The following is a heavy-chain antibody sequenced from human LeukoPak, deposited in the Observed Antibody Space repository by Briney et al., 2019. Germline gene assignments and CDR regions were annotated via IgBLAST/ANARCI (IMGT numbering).Heavy chain of an antibody. Sequence: GGSLRLSCAASGFTFSSYGMHWVRQAPGKGLEWVAFIRYDGSNKYYADSVKGRFTISRDNSKNTLYLQMNSLRAEDTAVYYCAKDYRGTMVRGVIGAFDIWGQGTMVTVSS. J-gene: IGHJ3*02. V-gene: IGHV3-30*02. CDR3: AKDYRGTMVRGVIGAFDI. CDR2: IRYDGSNK. CDR1: GFTFSSYG. D-gene: IGHD3-10*01.